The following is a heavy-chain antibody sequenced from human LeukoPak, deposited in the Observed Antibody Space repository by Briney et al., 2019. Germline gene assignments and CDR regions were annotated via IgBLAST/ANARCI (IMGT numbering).Heavy chain of an antibody. CDR2: IYYSGST. D-gene: IGHD1-26*01. J-gene: IGHJ5*02. V-gene: IGHV4-39*01. CDR1: GGSISSSSYY. CDR3: ASLPVERWFDP. Sequence: SETLSLTCTVSGGSISSSSYYWGWIRQPPGKGLEWIGSIYYSGSTYYNPSLKSRVTISVDTSKNQFSLKLSSVTAADTAVYYCASLPVERWFDPWGQGTLVTVSS.